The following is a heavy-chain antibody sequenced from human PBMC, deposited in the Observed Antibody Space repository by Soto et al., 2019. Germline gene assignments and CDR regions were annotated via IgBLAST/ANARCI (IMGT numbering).Heavy chain of an antibody. Sequence: GGSLRLSCAASGFTFSSCAMHWVRQAPGKGLEWVVLISYDGSNKYYADSVKGRFTISRDNSKNTLYLQMNSLRAEDTAVYYCARDKRDLRFLEWSYYFDYWGQGTLVTLSS. D-gene: IGHD3-3*01. CDR2: ISYDGSNK. J-gene: IGHJ4*02. CDR1: GFTFSSCA. V-gene: IGHV3-30-3*01. CDR3: ARDKRDLRFLEWSYYFDY.